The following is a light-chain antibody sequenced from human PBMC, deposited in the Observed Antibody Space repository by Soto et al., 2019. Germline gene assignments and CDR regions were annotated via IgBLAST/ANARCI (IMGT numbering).Light chain of an antibody. Sequence: EIVLTQSPATLSLSPGERATLSCRASQSVSSYLVWYQQKPGQAPRLLIYDASNRATGIPARFSGSGSGTDFTLTISSLDTEDFAVYYCQQRSDWPITFGQGPRLEIK. CDR3: QQRSDWPIT. CDR1: QSVSSY. V-gene: IGKV3-11*01. J-gene: IGKJ5*01. CDR2: DAS.